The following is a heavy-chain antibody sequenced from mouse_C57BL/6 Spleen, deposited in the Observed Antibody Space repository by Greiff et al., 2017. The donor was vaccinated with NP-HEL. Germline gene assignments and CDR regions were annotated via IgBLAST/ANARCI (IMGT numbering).Heavy chain of an antibody. Sequence: EVQLQESGPGLVKPSQSLSLTCSVTGYSITSGYYWNWIRQFPGNKLEWMGYISYDGSNNYNPSLKNRISITRDTSKNQFFLKLNSVTTEDTATYYCARNWDGEDFDYWGQGTTLTVSS. CDR1: GYSITSGYY. J-gene: IGHJ2*01. V-gene: IGHV3-6*01. CDR3: ARNWDGEDFDY. CDR2: ISYDGSN. D-gene: IGHD4-1*01.